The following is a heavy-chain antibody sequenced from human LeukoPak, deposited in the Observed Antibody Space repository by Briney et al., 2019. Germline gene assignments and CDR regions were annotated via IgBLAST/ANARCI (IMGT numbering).Heavy chain of an antibody. J-gene: IGHJ6*03. CDR3: ANGLYYMDV. V-gene: IGHV3-23*01. Sequence: GGSLRLSCAASGFTFSSYAMSWVRQAPGRGLEWVSTISDSGGSTYYADSVKGRFTISRDNSKNTLYLQMNSLRAEDTAVYYCANGLYYMDVWGKGTTVTVS. CDR1: GFTFSSYA. CDR2: ISDSGGST.